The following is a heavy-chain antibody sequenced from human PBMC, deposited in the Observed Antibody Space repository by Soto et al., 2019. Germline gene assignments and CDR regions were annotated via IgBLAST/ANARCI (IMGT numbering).Heavy chain of an antibody. D-gene: IGHD6-13*01. CDR1: GFSFSSYA. CDR3: ARDRERDAWYEDY. CDR2: ISGSDGST. Sequence: LRLSCVASGFSFSSYAMTRVRQAPGKGLEWVSVISGSDGSTYYADSVKGRFTISRDNYKNTLYLQMNSLRAEDTAVYYCARDRERDAWYEDYWGQGTLVTVSS. V-gene: IGHV3-23*01. J-gene: IGHJ4*02.